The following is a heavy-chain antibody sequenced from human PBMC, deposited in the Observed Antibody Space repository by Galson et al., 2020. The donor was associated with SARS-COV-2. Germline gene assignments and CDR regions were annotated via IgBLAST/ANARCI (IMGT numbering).Heavy chain of an antibody. CDR3: ARESWGSLDP. D-gene: IGHD3-16*01. CDR1: GFIFSDAH. J-gene: IGHJ5*02. CDR2: IKNGGDTI. Sequence: GGSLRPSCAASGFIFSDAHMTWIRQAPGKGLEWISYIKNGGDTIYYADSVKGRFTMSRDNANNLLYLQMNSLRVEDTAMYYCARESWGSLDPWGQGTLVTVST. V-gene: IGHV3-11*01.